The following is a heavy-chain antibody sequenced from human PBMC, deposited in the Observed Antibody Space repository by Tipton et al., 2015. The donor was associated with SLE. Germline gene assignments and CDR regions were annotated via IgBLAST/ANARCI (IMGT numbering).Heavy chain of an antibody. J-gene: IGHJ6*02. D-gene: IGHD2-15*01. V-gene: IGHV3-7*01. CDR2: IKQDGSEK. CDR1: GFTFSSYW. Sequence: SLRLSCAASGFTFSSYWMSWVRQAPGKGLEWVANIKQDGSEKNYVDSVKGRFTISRDNAKNSLYLQMNSLRAEDTAVYYCARDPVAYYYYGMDVWGQGTTVTVSS. CDR3: ARDPVAYYYYGMDV.